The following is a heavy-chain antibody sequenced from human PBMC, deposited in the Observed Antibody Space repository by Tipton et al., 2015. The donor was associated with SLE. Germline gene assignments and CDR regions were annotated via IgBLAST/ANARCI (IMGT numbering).Heavy chain of an antibody. CDR3: ASGRAVAGGDYFDY. CDR1: GGSISSYY. J-gene: IGHJ4*02. D-gene: IGHD6-19*01. Sequence: TLSLTCTVSGGSISSYYWSWIRQPSGKGLEWIGYIYYSGSTNYNPSLKSRVTISVDTSKNQFSLKLSSVTAADTAVYYCASGRAVAGGDYFDYWGQGTLVTVSS. V-gene: IGHV4-59*01. CDR2: IYYSGST.